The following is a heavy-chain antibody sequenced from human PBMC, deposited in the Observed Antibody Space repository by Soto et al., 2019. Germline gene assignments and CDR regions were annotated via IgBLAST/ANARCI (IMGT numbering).Heavy chain of an antibody. D-gene: IGHD5-12*01. J-gene: IGHJ6*02. CDR2: IIPILGIA. CDR1: GGTFSSYT. Sequence: QVQLVQSGAEVKKPGSSVKVSCKASGGTFSSYTISWVRQAPGQGLEWMGRIIPILGIANYAQKFQGRVTITADKXTSTAYMELSSLRSEDTAVYYCARWRPYSYYYAMDVWGQGTTVTGSS. CDR3: ARWRPYSYYYAMDV. V-gene: IGHV1-69*02.